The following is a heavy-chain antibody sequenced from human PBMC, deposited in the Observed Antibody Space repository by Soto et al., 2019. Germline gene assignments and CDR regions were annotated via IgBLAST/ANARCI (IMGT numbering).Heavy chain of an antibody. Sequence: EVQLVESGGGLVKPGGSLRLSCAASGFNFRGSSMNWVRQTPGKRLEWVAAISDSGNYIKYADSVKGRFTISRDNAKNSLYLQINSLRVEDTAVYYCASSSSYYYFNWGQGTLVTVSS. CDR2: ISDSGNYI. V-gene: IGHV3-21*06. J-gene: IGHJ4*02. CDR3: ASSSSYYYFN. D-gene: IGHD6-13*01. CDR1: GFNFRGSS.